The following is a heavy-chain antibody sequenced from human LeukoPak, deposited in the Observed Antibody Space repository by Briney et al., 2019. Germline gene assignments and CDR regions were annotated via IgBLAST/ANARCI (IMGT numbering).Heavy chain of an antibody. J-gene: IGHJ4*02. D-gene: IGHD3-10*01. CDR1: GGSITYYY. V-gene: IGHV4-59*08. CDR2: IYYSGNT. CDR3: ARFGYGVRYFDY. Sequence: SETLSLTCTVSGGSITYYYWSWIRQAPGKGLEWIGYIYYSGNTNYNPSLKSRVTISVDTSESQFSLKLSSITAADTAVCYCARFGYGVRYFDYWGQGTLVTVSS.